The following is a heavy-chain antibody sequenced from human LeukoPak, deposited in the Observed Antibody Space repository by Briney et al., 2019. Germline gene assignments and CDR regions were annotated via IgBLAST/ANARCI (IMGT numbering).Heavy chain of an antibody. D-gene: IGHD3-16*02. V-gene: IGHV4-4*07. CDR1: GGSISSYY. J-gene: IGHJ2*01. CDR2: IYTSGST. Sequence: SETLSLTCTVSGGSISSYYWSWIRQPAGKGLEWIGRIYTSGSTNYNPSLKSRVTMSVDTSKNQFSLKLSSVTAADTAVYYCARDLSLKERFLRSAVYFDLWGRGTLVTVSS. CDR3: ARDLSLKERFLRSAVYFDL.